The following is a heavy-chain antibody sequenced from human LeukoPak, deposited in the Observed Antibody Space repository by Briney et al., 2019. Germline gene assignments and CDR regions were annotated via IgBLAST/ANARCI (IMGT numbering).Heavy chain of an antibody. CDR2: ISGSDGSA. CDR3: ARVPPPDCGGDCYSILYAFDI. D-gene: IGHD2-21*02. Sequence: PGGSLRLSCSASGFTFSSYAMSWVRQAPGKGLEWVSIISGSDGSAYYADSVKGRFTISRDNSKNTLYLQMNSLRAEDTAVYYCARVPPPDCGGDCYSILYAFDIWGQGTMVTVSS. CDR1: GFTFSSYA. J-gene: IGHJ3*02. V-gene: IGHV3-23*01.